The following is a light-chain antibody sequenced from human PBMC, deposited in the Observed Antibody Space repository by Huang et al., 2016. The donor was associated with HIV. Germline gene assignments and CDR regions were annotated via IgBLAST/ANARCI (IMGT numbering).Light chain of an antibody. CDR1: QRLSTSY. CDR2: GAS. CDR3: QQYGTSPYT. J-gene: IGKJ2*01. V-gene: IGKV3-20*01. Sequence: EVVLTQSPDTLSSSPGERVTVSCRASQRLSTSYIAWYQQRPGQAPSLLLYGASTRATDISDRFSGSGSGTDFTLTINRLEPADFAMYYCQQYGTSPYTFGQGTNLEIK.